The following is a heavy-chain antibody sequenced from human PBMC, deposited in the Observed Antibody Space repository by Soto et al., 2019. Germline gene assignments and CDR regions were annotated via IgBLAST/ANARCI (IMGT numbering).Heavy chain of an antibody. CDR2: ISGSGGST. Sequence: EVQLLESGGGLVQPGGSLRLSCAASGFTFSSYAMSWVRQAPGKGLEWVSAISGSGGSTYYADSVKGRFTISRDNSKNALYLQMNSLRADDTVVYSCAVSGYESHYYYYMDVWGKGTTVTVSS. CDR3: AVSGYESHYYYYMDV. J-gene: IGHJ6*03. D-gene: IGHD5-12*01. V-gene: IGHV3-23*01. CDR1: GFTFSSYA.